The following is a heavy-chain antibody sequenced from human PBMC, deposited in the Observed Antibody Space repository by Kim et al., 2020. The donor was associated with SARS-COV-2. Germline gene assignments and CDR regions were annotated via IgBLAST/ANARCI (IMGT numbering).Heavy chain of an antibody. CDR3: AREVVAATYYYYGMDV. J-gene: IGHJ6*02. V-gene: IGHV3-72*01. CDR1: GFTFSDHY. Sequence: GGSLRLSCAASGFTFSDHYMDWVRQAPGKGLEWVGRTRNKANSYTTEYAASVKGRFTISRDDSKNSLYLQMNSLKTEDTAVYYCAREVVAATYYYYGMDVWGQGTTVTVSS. D-gene: IGHD2-15*01. CDR2: TRNKANSYTT.